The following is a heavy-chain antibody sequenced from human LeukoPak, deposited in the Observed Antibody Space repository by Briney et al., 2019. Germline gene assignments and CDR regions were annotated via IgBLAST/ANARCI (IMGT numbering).Heavy chain of an antibody. J-gene: IGHJ4*02. CDR1: GSSFTSYW. D-gene: IGHD3-9*01. CDR2: IYPGDSDT. V-gene: IGHV5-51*01. Sequence: GESLKISCKGSGSSFTSYWIGWVRQMPGKGLEWMGIIYPGDSDTRYSPSFQGQVTISADKSISTAYLQWSSLKASDTAMYYCARTPSYDILTGYPDYWGQGTLVTVSS. CDR3: ARTPSYDILTGYPDY.